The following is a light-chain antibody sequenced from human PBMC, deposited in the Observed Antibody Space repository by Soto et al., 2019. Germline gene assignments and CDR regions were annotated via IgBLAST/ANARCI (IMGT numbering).Light chain of an antibody. J-gene: IGKJ3*01. CDR3: QKYNSAPPWT. V-gene: IGKV1-27*01. CDR1: QGIGNY. CDR2: AAS. Sequence: DIQMTQSPSSLSASVGDRVTITCRASQGIGNYLAWYQQKPGKVPKLLIYAASTLQSGVPSRFSGSGSGTDFTLTISSLQPEDIATYYCQKYNSAPPWTFGPGTKVDIK.